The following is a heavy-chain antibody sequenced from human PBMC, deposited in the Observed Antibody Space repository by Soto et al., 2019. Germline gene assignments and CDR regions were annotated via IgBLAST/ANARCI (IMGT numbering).Heavy chain of an antibody. CDR3: AMEYCSATSCYKDY. V-gene: IGHV1-69*02. J-gene: IGHJ4*02. Sequence: QVQLVQSGAEVKQRGSSVKVSCKASGGTFSSYTISWARQAPGQGLEWMGRIIPILGIANYAQKFQGRVTITADKSTSTAYMELSSLRSEDTAVYYCAMEYCSATSCYKDYWGQGTLVTVSS. CDR1: GGTFSSYT. D-gene: IGHD2-2*02. CDR2: IIPILGIA.